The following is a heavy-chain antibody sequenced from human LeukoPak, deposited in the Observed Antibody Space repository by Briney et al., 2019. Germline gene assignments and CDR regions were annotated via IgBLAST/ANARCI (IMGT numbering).Heavy chain of an antibody. V-gene: IGHV3-48*03. D-gene: IGHD2-21*02. CDR1: GFTFNIYE. J-gene: IGHJ3*02. CDR2: ISNSGSTK. Sequence: PGGSLRLSCADSGFTFNIYEMKWGRQAPGKGLEWVSYISNSGSTKYYADSVKGRFTISRDNAKKSLYVQMNSLRAEDRAVYYCARDSGDGFDIWGQGTMVTVSS. CDR3: ARDSGDGFDI.